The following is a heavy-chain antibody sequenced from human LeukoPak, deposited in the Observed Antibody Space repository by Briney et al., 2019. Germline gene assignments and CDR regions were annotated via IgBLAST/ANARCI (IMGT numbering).Heavy chain of an antibody. Sequence: PSETLSLTCAVYGGSFSGYYWSWIRQPPGKGLEWIGEINHSGSTNYNPSLKSRVTISVDTSKNQFSLKLSSVTAADTAVYYCARDRLYDSSGYPGRAFDIWGQGTMVTVSS. D-gene: IGHD3-22*01. CDR3: ARDRLYDSSGYPGRAFDI. V-gene: IGHV4-34*01. J-gene: IGHJ3*02. CDR2: INHSGST. CDR1: GGSFSGYY.